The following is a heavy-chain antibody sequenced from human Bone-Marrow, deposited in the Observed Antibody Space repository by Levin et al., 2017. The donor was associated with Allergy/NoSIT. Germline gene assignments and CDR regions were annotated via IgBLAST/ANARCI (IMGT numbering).Heavy chain of an antibody. Sequence: ETLSLTCAASGFTFSSYSMTWVRQAPGKGLEYVAAISGDSVYTPYADSVKGRFTISRDNSKNTLYLQMNSLRAEDTAVYYCAKCSTTCQWGFFDHWGQGTLVTVSS. CDR2: ISGDSVYT. CDR3: AKCSTTCQWGFFDH. CDR1: GFTFSSYS. J-gene: IGHJ4*02. V-gene: IGHV3-23*01. D-gene: IGHD1-26*01.